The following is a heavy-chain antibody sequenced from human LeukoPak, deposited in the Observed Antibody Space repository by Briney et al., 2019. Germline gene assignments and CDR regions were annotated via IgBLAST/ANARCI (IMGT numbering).Heavy chain of an antibody. V-gene: IGHV4-39*02. CDR3: AREPIVVVPAALWGI. CDR2: IYYSGST. Sequence: SETLSLTCTVSGGSISSSSYYWGWIRQPPGKGLEWIGSIYYSGSTYYNPSLKSRVTISVDTSKNQFSLKLSSVTAADTAVYYCAREPIVVVPAALWGIWGQGTLVTVSS. CDR1: GGSISSSSYY. J-gene: IGHJ4*02. D-gene: IGHD2-2*01.